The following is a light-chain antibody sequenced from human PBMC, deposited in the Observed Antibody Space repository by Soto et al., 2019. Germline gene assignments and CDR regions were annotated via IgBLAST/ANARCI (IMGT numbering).Light chain of an antibody. CDR2: LEGSGSY. CDR3: ETWDRSTGV. J-gene: IGLJ3*02. V-gene: IGLV4-60*02. CDR1: SGHSGYI. Sequence: QPVLTQSSSASASLGSSVKLTCTLSSGHSGYIIAWHQQQTGKAPRYLMKLEGSGSYNKGSGVPDRFSGSSSGADRYLTISNLQFEDEADYYCETWDRSTGVFGGGTKLTVL.